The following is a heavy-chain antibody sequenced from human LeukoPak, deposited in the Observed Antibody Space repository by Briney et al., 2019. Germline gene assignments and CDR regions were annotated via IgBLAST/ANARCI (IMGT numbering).Heavy chain of an antibody. D-gene: IGHD1-26*01. J-gene: IGHJ4*02. CDR1: AFIFSGHW. CDR3: AKDNEWEPPFDY. CDR2: IKEDGSER. Sequence: GGSLRLSCEGSAFIFSGHWMNWVRQTPGKGLEWVASIKEDGSERQYVDTVKGRFSISRDNTKGSLFLQLNSLRAEDTAVYYCAKDNEWEPPFDYWGQGTLVTVSS. V-gene: IGHV3-7*03.